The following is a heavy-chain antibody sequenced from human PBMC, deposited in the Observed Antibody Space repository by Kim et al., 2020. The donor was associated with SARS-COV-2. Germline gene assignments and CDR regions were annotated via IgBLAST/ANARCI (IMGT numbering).Heavy chain of an antibody. V-gene: IGHV4-59*09. CDR3: ARGPTDYHISGYYSE. D-gene: IGHD3-22*01. J-gene: IGHJ1*01. Sequence: KPSLRRRVTISVDKSKNQFSLELTSVTAADTAVYYCARGPTDYHISGYYSEWGQGRLVTVSS.